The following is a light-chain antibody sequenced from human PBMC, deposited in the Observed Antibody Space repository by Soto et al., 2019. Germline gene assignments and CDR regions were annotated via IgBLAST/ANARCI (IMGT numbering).Light chain of an antibody. J-gene: IGLJ1*01. CDR2: YDS. V-gene: IGLV3-21*04. Sequence: SYELTQPPSVSVAPEKTATITCGGNNIGNKRVHWYRQKPGQAPVLLISYDSDRPSGIPERFSGSNSENTATLTISRVEARDQADYYCQVRDILTANYVFGSGTKLTV. CDR1: NIGNKR. CDR3: QVRDILTANYV.